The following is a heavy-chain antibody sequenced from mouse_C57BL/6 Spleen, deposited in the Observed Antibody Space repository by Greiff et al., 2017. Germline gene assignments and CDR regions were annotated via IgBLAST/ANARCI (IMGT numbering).Heavy chain of an antibody. Sequence: VQLQQSGPELVKPGTSVKISCKASGYSFTGYYMNWVKQSPEKSLEWIGEINPSTGGTTYNQKFKAKATLTVDKSSSTAYMQLKSLTSEDSAVXYCAYYGSSYGYFDVWGTGTTVTVSS. CDR2: INPSTGGT. J-gene: IGHJ1*03. CDR3: AYYGSSYGYFDV. CDR1: GYSFTGYY. D-gene: IGHD1-1*01. V-gene: IGHV1-42*01.